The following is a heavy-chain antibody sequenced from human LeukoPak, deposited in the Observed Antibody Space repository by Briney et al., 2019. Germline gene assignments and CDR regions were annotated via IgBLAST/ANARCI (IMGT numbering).Heavy chain of an antibody. V-gene: IGHV3-7*01. D-gene: IGHD3-3*01. CDR2: IKEDGSEK. Sequence: GGSLRLSCAAFGFTFSSYWMSWVRQAPGKGLEWVANIKEDGSEKYYVDSVKGRFTISRDNAKNSVHLQMNSLGAEDTAVYYCARGGGFGYDFWSGQGSYYFDYWGHGTLVTVSS. J-gene: IGHJ4*01. CDR3: ARGGGFGYDFWSGQGSYYFDY. CDR1: GFTFSSYW.